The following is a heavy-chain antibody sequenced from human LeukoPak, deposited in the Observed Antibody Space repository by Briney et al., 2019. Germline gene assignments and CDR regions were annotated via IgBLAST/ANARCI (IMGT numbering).Heavy chain of an antibody. J-gene: IGHJ5*02. CDR1: GGSISSYY. Sequence: SSETLSLTCTVSGGSISSYYWSWIRQPAGKGLEWIGRIYTSGSTNYNPSLKSRVTMSVDTSKNQFSLKLSSVTAADTAVYYCAREGHAAAGRTHWFDPWGQGTLVTVSS. V-gene: IGHV4-4*07. D-gene: IGHD6-13*01. CDR3: AREGHAAAGRTHWFDP. CDR2: IYTSGST.